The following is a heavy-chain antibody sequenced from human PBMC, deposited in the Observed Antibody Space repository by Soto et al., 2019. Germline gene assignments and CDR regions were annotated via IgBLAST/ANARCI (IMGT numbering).Heavy chain of an antibody. Sequence: QVQLQQWGAGPLRPLETLSLTCGVSGGSFSGYYWAWIRQSPGKGLEWSGEINDRGSINYNPYQKSLVSISDVTSKNHYALNLKSCTAADTAEYYCARDNHDILTGPPWVWYFDLWGRGTLVTVSS. V-gene: IGHV4-34*01. J-gene: IGHJ2*01. CDR1: GGSFSGYY. D-gene: IGHD3-9*01. CDR2: INDRGSI. CDR3: ARDNHDILTGPPWVWYFDL.